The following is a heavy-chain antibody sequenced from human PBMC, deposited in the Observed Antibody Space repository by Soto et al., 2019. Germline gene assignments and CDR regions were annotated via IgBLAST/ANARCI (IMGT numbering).Heavy chain of an antibody. CDR2: ISGSGGST. CDR1: GFTFSSYA. Sequence: EVQLLESGGGLVQPGGSLRLSCAASGFTFSSYAMSWVRQAPGKGLEWVSSISGSGGSTYYADSVKGRFTISRDNSKNTLYLQMNSLRAEDTAAYYCAKGMGSSTLRIDYWGQGTLVTVSS. J-gene: IGHJ4*02. V-gene: IGHV3-23*01. D-gene: IGHD3-10*01. CDR3: AKGMGSSTLRIDY.